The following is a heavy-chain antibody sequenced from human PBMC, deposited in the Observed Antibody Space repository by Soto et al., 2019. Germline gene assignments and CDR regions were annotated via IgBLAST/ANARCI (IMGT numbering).Heavy chain of an antibody. CDR3: ARFPYCGCDCYYGMDV. CDR2: MNPNSGNT. D-gene: IGHD2-21*01. J-gene: IGHJ6*02. Sequence: ASVKVSCKASGYTFTSYDINWVRQATGQGLEWMGWMNPNSGNTGYAQKFQGRVTMTRNTSISTAYMELSSLRSEDTAVYYCARFPYCGCDCYYGMDVWGQGTTVTVSS. V-gene: IGHV1-8*01. CDR1: GYTFTSYD.